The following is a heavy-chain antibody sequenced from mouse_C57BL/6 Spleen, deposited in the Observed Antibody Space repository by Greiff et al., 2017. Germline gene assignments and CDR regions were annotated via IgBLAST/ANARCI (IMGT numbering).Heavy chain of an antibody. CDR2: ISDGGSYT. J-gene: IGHJ3*01. D-gene: IGHD2-2*01. CDR1: GFTFSSYA. V-gene: IGHV5-4*01. Sequence: DVQLQESGGGLVKPGGSLKLSCAASGFTFSSYAMSWVRQTPEKRLEWVATISDGGSYTYYPDNVKGRFTISRDNAKNNLYLQMRHLKSEDTAMYYCARDEGYDDGFAYWGQGTLVTVSA. CDR3: ARDEGYDDGFAY.